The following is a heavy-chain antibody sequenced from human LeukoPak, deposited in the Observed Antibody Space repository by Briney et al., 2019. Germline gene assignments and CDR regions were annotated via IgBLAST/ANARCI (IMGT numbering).Heavy chain of an antibody. V-gene: IGHV4-34*01. D-gene: IGHD3-10*01. CDR3: ARGGRVRYWYFDL. J-gene: IGHJ2*01. CDR1: GGSFSGYY. CDR2: INHSGST. Sequence: SETLSLTCAVYGGSFSGYYWSWIRQPPGKGLEWIGEINHSGSTNYNPSLKSRVTISVDTSKNQFSLKLSSVTAADTAVYYCARGGRVRYWYFDLWGRGTLVTVSS.